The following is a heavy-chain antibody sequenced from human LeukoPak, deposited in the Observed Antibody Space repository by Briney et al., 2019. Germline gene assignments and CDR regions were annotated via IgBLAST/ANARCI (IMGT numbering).Heavy chain of an antibody. CDR3: AREFLNGFDI. CDR1: GDRVSSNTAA. V-gene: IGHV6-1*01. J-gene: IGHJ3*02. Sequence: SQTLSLTCAIYGDRVSSNTAAWNWIRQSPSSGLEWLGRTYYRSKWYNDYAESVKSRITINPDTSKTQFSLQLNSVTPEDTAVYYCAREFLNGFDIWGQGTMVTVSS. CDR2: TYYRSKWYN.